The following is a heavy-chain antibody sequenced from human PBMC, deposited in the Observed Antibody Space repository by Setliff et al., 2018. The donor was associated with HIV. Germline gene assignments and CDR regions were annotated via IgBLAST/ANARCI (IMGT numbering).Heavy chain of an antibody. Sequence: GGSLRLSCAASGFTFSSYSMNWVRQAPGKGLEWVSFISGNSGAVTYADSVKGRFTISRDNAKNSLYLQMNSLRAEDTAVYYCARTYYYDASGYYRPFDIWGQGTMVTVSS. CDR1: GFTFSSYS. CDR2: ISGNSGAV. J-gene: IGHJ3*02. D-gene: IGHD3-22*01. V-gene: IGHV3-48*01. CDR3: ARTYYYDASGYYRPFDI.